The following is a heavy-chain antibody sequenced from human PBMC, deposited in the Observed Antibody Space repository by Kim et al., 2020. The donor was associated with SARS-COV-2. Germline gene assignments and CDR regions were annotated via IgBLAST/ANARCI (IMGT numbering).Heavy chain of an antibody. J-gene: IGHJ4*02. CDR1: GGSISSSSYY. CDR3: ASSPGTTVVY. V-gene: IGHV4-39*07. Sequence: SETLSLTCTVSGGSISSSSYYWGWIRQPPGKGLEWIGSIYYSGSTYYNPSLKSRVTISVDTSKNQFSLKLSSVTAADTAVYYCASSPGTTVVYWGQGTLVTVSS. CDR2: IYYSGST. D-gene: IGHD4-17*01.